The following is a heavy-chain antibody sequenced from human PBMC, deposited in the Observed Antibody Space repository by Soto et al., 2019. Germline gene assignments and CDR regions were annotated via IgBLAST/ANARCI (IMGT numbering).Heavy chain of an antibody. CDR2: ISSGSSYI. Sequence: GGSLNLCWAASGFNCSTYAVNWARQVPGKGLEWISSISSGSSYIYYAGSVKGRFTISRDNAKNSLFLQMNSLRADDTAVYYCARDILSGGAYPDSWGQGTKVTVSS. J-gene: IGHJ5*01. D-gene: IGHD3-10*01. CDR3: ARDILSGGAYPDS. V-gene: IGHV3-21*01. CDR1: GFNCSTYA.